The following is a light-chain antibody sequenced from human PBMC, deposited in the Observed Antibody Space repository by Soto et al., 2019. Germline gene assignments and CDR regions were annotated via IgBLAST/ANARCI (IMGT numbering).Light chain of an antibody. Sequence: QSVLTQPPSASGTPGQRVTISCSGTSSSLGKNTVHWYRQLPGTAPKLVIYSNHQRPSGVPDRFSGSKSGTSASLAFSGLQSEDEADYYCAAWDDSLNGPVFGGGTKVTVL. CDR2: SNH. CDR3: AAWDDSLNGPV. J-gene: IGLJ3*02. V-gene: IGLV1-44*01. CDR1: SSSLGKNT.